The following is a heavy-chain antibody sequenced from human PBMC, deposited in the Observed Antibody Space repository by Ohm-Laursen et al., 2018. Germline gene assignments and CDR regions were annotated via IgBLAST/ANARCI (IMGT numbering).Heavy chain of an antibody. D-gene: IGHD1-1*01. CDR3: ARERVTGTTKRDAFDI. J-gene: IGHJ3*02. Sequence: SVKVSCKASGGTFSRYAISWVRQAPGQGLEWMGGIIPIFGTANYAQKFQGRVTITADESTSTAYMALSSLRSEDTAVYYCARERVTGTTKRDAFDIWGQGTMVTVSS. CDR2: IIPIFGTA. V-gene: IGHV1-69*13. CDR1: GGTFSRYA.